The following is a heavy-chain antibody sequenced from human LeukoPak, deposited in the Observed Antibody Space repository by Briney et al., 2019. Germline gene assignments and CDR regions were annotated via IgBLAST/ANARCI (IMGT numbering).Heavy chain of an antibody. V-gene: IGHV3-9*01. J-gene: IGHJ4*02. D-gene: IGHD3-22*01. Sequence: GGSLRLSCEASGFTFDNSGMSWVRQVPGKGLEWVSGISWNSGRIGYADSVKGRFTISRDNAKNSLYLQMNSLRAEDTALYYCAKDLSGYYYYYFDYWGQGTLVTVSS. CDR2: ISWNSGRI. CDR1: GFTFDNSG. CDR3: AKDLSGYYYYYFDY.